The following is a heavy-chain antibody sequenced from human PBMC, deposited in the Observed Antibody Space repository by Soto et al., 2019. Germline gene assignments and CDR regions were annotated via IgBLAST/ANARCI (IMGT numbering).Heavy chain of an antibody. D-gene: IGHD2-2*01. CDR1: GGTFSSYA. J-gene: IGHJ4*02. Sequence: ASVKVSCKASGGTFSSYAISWVRQAPGQGLEWMGGIIPLFGTANYAQNFQGRVMITANESTSTDYMELSSLRSEEKAVYYCARDLEYCRSTSCHQTGFDYWGQGTLVTVSS. V-gene: IGHV1-69*13. CDR3: ARDLEYCRSTSCHQTGFDY. CDR2: IIPLFGTA.